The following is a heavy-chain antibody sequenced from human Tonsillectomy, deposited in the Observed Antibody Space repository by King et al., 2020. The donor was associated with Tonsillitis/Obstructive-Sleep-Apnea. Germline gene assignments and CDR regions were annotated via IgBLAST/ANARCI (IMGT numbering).Heavy chain of an antibody. D-gene: IGHD6-19*01. J-gene: IGHJ4*02. CDR1: GGSIGSGNFH. V-gene: IGHV4-39*01. Sequence: PLQESGPGLVKPSETLSLTCTVSGGSIGSGNFHWGWIRQSPGKGLEWIGTISYSGSTYYKPSLKSRVTISVDTSKNQFSLKLTSVTAADTTIYYCARHLGSSGWTPIYFDYWGQGTLVAVSS. CDR3: ARHLGSSGWTPIYFDY. CDR2: ISYSGST.